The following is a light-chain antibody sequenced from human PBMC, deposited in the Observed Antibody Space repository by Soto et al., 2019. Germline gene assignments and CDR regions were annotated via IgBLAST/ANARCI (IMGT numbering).Light chain of an antibody. V-gene: IGLV3-21*04. CDR1: NIGSKS. J-gene: IGLJ2*01. CDR3: QVWDSSSDHVV. CDR2: YDS. Sequence: SYELTQPPSVPVAPGKTARITCGGNNIGSKSVHWYQQKPGQAPVLVIYYDSDRPSGIPERFSGSNSGNTATLTISRVEAGDEADYYCQVWDSSSDHVVFGGGTKL.